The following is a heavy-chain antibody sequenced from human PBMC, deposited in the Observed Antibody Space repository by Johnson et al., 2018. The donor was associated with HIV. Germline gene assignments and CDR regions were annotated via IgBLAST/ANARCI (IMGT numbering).Heavy chain of an antibody. Sequence: VQLVESGGGVVQPGRSLRLSCAASGFTFSSYAMHWVRQAPGKGLEWVSYISSGGGSINYADSVKGRFTISRDNAKNSLFLEVDSLRVEDTAGYYCARGKWGVGPNAFDIWGLGTMVTVSS. CDR1: GFTFSSYA. D-gene: IGHD1-26*01. CDR2: ISSGGGSI. V-gene: IGHV3-48*03. CDR3: ARGKWGVGPNAFDI. J-gene: IGHJ3*02.